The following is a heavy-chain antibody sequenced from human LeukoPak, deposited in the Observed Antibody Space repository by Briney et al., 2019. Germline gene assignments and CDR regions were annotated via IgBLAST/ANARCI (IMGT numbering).Heavy chain of an antibody. D-gene: IGHD3-16*02. CDR3: ARAGYYDYVWGSYRYPGGHFDY. CDR1: GGSISSYY. V-gene: IGHV4-59*08. J-gene: IGHJ4*02. Sequence: PSETPSLTCTVSGGSISSYYWSWIRQPPGKGLEWIGYIYYSGSTNYNPSLKSRVTISVDTSKNQFSLKLSSVTAADTAVYYCARAGYYDYVWGSYRYPGGHFDYWGQGTLVTVSS. CDR2: IYYSGST.